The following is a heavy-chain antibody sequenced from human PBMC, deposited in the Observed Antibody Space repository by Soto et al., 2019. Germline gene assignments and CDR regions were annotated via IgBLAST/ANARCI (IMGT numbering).Heavy chain of an antibody. CDR2: IYHSGST. Sequence: SETLSLTCAVSGGSISSSNWWSWVRQPPGKGLEWIGEIYHSGSTNYNPSLKSRVTISVDKSKNQFSLKLSSVTAADTAVYYCARSPAPSTPAGKGNCFDTWGQGTLVTVSS. J-gene: IGHJ5*02. D-gene: IGHD6-13*01. V-gene: IGHV4-4*02. CDR1: GGSISSSNW. CDR3: ARSPAPSTPAGKGNCFDT.